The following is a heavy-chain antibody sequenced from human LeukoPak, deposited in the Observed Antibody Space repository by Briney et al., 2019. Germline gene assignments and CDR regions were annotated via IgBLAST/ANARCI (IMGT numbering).Heavy chain of an antibody. Sequence: QPGGSLRLSCAGSGFTFSGYEMSWVRQAPGKGLEWVAYISNSGTTLYYADSVKGRFTISRDNTKNSLYLQMNSLRAEDSAVYYCARGRDNSLGKYYFDYWGQGTLVTVSS. CDR2: ISNSGTTL. D-gene: IGHD7-27*01. CDR3: ARGRDNSLGKYYFDY. CDR1: GFTFSGYE. V-gene: IGHV3-48*03. J-gene: IGHJ4*02.